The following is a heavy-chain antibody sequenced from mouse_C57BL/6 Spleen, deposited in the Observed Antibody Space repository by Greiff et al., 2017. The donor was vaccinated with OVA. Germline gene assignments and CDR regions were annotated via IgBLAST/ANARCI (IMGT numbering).Heavy chain of an antibody. D-gene: IGHD2-1*01. CDR2: IYPRSGNT. CDR1: GYTFTSYG. J-gene: IGHJ4*01. CDR3: ARYGNYGGYYAMDY. V-gene: IGHV1-81*01. Sequence: VQLKESGAELARPGASVKLSCKASGYTFTSYGISWVKQRTGQGLEWIGEIYPRSGNTYYNEKFKGKATLTADKSSSTAYMELRSLTSEDSAVYFCARYGNYGGYYAMDYWGQGTSVTVSS.